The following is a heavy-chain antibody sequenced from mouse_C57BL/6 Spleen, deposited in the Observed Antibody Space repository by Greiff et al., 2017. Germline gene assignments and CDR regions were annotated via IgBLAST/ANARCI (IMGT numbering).Heavy chain of an antibody. Sequence: VQLQQSDAELVKPGASVKISCKVSGYTFTDHTIHWMKQRPEQGLEWIGDIYPRDGSTKYNEKFKGKATLTADKSSSTAYMQLHSLTSEDSAVYYCARGDYDLAWFAYWGQGTLVTVSA. CDR3: ARGDYDLAWFAY. CDR1: GYTFTDHT. V-gene: IGHV1-78*01. D-gene: IGHD2-4*01. CDR2: IYPRDGST. J-gene: IGHJ3*01.